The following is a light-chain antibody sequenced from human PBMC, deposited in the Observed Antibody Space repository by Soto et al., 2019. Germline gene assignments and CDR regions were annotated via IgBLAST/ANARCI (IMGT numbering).Light chain of an antibody. CDR3: QQYNTYWT. J-gene: IGKJ1*01. CDR2: DVS. V-gene: IGKV1-5*01. CDR1: QNIGSW. Sequence: DIKMTQFPSTLSASVGDRVTVTFRASQNIGSWLAWYQQKPGKAPKVLIYDVSNLETGVPSRFSGSGSGTEFTLTISSLQPDDFATYYCQQYNTYWTFGQGTKVDIK.